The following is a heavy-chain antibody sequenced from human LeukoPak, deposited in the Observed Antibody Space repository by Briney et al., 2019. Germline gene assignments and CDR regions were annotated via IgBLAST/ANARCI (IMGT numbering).Heavy chain of an antibody. V-gene: IGHV6-1*01. Sequence: SQTLSLTCAISRDSDSPYHAVCASFRQSPSGGLGWLGRTYCRSQCISDYAESVKGRINISPDNSTNQFSLPFDSGPRQDTPVYDCARGSYGLGGYYDYYFDFWGQGTLVTVSS. CDR2: TYCRSQCIS. CDR3: ARGSYGLGGYYDYYFDF. CDR1: RDSDSPYHAV. D-gene: IGHD3-10*01. J-gene: IGHJ4*02.